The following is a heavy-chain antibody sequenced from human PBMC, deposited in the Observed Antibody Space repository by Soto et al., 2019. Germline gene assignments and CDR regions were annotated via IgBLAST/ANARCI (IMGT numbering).Heavy chain of an antibody. CDR3: ARDWGYCSSTSCYNGAFDI. J-gene: IGHJ3*02. CDR1: GFTFSSYA. CDR2: ISYDGSNK. D-gene: IGHD2-2*02. V-gene: IGHV3-30-3*01. Sequence: PGGSLRLSCAASGFTFSSYAMHWVRQAPGKGLDWVAVISYDGSNKYYADSVKGRFTISRDNSKNTLYLQMNSLRAEDTAVYYCARDWGYCSSTSCYNGAFDIWGKGTMVTVSS.